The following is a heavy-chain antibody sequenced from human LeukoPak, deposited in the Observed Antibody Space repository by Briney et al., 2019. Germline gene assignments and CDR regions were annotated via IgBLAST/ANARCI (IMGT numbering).Heavy chain of an antibody. CDR1: GFTISSYA. J-gene: IGHJ3*02. CDR3: PKDKSPRITMIVVVGTSASDI. V-gene: IGHV3-23*01. CDR2: ISDSGGST. Sequence: PGGPLRPSYAASGFTISSYAMSLLRQAPGKRLEWVLAISDSGGSTYHADSVKGPFTISRDNSKNTLYLQMNSLRAEDTAVYYCPKDKSPRITMIVVVGTSASDIWGQGTMVTVSS. D-gene: IGHD3-22*01.